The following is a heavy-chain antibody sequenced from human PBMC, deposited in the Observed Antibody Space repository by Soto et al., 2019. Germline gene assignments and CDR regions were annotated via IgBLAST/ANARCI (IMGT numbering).Heavy chain of an antibody. J-gene: IGHJ4*02. CDR1: CYTFTSYG. D-gene: IGHD1-26*01. CDR2: ISAYNGNT. CDR3: ARDSDSGSYLADFDY. Sequence: QVQLVQSGAEVKKPGASVKVSCKASCYTFTSYGISWVRQAPGQGLEWMGWISAYNGNTNYAQKLQGRVTMTTDTSTITADMELRSLRSDDTAVYYCARDSDSGSYLADFDYWGQGTLVTVSS. V-gene: IGHV1-18*04.